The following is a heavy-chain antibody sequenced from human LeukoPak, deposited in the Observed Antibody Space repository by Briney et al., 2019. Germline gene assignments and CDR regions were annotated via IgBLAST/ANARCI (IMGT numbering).Heavy chain of an antibody. V-gene: IGHV4-39*02. J-gene: IGHJ4*02. Sequence: SETLSLTCTVSGGSISSSSYYWGWIRQPPGKGLEWIGSIYYSGSTYYTPSLKSRVTISVDTSKNHFSLKLSSVTAADTAVYYCASQYYYGSGIGPFDYWGQGTLVTVSS. D-gene: IGHD3-10*01. CDR3: ASQYYYGSGIGPFDY. CDR2: IYYSGST. CDR1: GGSISSSSYY.